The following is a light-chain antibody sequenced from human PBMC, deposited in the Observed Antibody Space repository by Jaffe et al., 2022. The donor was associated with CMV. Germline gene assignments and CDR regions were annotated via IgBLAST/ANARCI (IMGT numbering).Light chain of an antibody. J-gene: IGKJ4*01. CDR3: QQSYSSPLT. CDR2: AAS. CDR1: RTISTY. Sequence: DIQMTQSPSSLSASVGDRVTITCRASRTISTYLNWYQQKPGKAPKLLICAASILQSGVPSRFRGGGSGTDFTLSVDSLQPEDFATYYCQQSYSSPLTFGGGTKVDI. V-gene: IGKV1-39*01.